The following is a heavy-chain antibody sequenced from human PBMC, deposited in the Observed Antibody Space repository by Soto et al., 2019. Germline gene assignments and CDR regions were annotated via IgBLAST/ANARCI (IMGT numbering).Heavy chain of an antibody. CDR2: IIPIFGTA. Sequence: GASVKVSCKTSGYTFSSYSISWVRQAPGQGLEWMGGIIPIFGTANYAQKFQGRVTITADKSTSTAYMELSSLRSEDTAVYYCARVPNWNYGGYNWFDPWGQGTLVTVSS. CDR3: ARVPNWNYGGYNWFDP. J-gene: IGHJ5*02. D-gene: IGHD1-7*01. V-gene: IGHV1-69*06. CDR1: GYTFSSYS.